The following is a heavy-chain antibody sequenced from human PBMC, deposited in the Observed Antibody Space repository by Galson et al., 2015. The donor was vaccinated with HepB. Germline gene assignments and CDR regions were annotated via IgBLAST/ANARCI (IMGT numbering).Heavy chain of an antibody. CDR1: GFTFSSYA. J-gene: IGHJ4*02. D-gene: IGHD3-10*01. CDR3: ARDSVYYGSGSYLDY. Sequence: SLRLSCAASGFTFSSYAMHWVRQAPGKGLEWVAVISYDGSNKYYADSVKGRFTISRDNSKNTLYLQMNSLRAEDTAVYYCARDSVYYGSGSYLDYWGQGTLVTVSS. CDR2: ISYDGSNK. V-gene: IGHV3-30*04.